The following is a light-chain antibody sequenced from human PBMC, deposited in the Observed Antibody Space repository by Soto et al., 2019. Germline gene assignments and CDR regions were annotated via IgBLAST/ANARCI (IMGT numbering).Light chain of an antibody. Sequence: AIQMTQSPSSLSASVGDRVTITCRASQGIRNDLGWYQQKPGKAPKLLIYAASSLQSGVPSRFSGSGSGTDSTLTISSLQPEDFATYYSLQDYNYPWTFGQGTKVEIK. CDR2: AAS. V-gene: IGKV1-6*01. CDR1: QGIRND. J-gene: IGKJ1*01. CDR3: LQDYNYPWT.